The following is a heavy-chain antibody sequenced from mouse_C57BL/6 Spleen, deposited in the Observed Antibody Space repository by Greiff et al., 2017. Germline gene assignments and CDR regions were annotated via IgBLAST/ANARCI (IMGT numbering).Heavy chain of an antibody. CDR3: ARGGSSGFYFDY. Sequence: EVMLVESGGGLVKPGGSLKLSCAASGFTFSSYAMSWVRQTPEKRLEWVATISDGGSYTYYPDNVKGRFTISRDNAKNNLYLQMSHLKSEDTAMYYCARGGSSGFYFDYWGQGTTLTVSS. CDR1: GFTFSSYA. V-gene: IGHV5-4*03. CDR2: ISDGGSYT. J-gene: IGHJ2*01. D-gene: IGHD3-2*02.